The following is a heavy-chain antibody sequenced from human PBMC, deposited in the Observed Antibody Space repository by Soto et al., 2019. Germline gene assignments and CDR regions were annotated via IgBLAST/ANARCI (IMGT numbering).Heavy chain of an antibody. V-gene: IGHV3-74*01. J-gene: IGHJ4*01. CDR3: ARAGSYRFDY. D-gene: IGHD3-10*01. CDR2: INPDGRSI. CDR1: GFTFSSYW. Sequence: PGGSLRLSCAASGFTFSSYWMDWVRQAPGKGLAWVSRINPDGRSISDADSVKGRFTISRDNAKNTLYLQMNSLTTEDTAVYYCARAGSYRFDYWGHGTLVTVSS.